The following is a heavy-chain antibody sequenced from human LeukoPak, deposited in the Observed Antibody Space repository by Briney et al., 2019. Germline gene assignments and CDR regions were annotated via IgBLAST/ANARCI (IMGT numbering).Heavy chain of an antibody. CDR2: ISSSSSYI. CDR1: GFTFSSYS. D-gene: IGHD3-22*01. J-gene: IGHJ4*02. CDR3: ARDLTMIVVAPGY. Sequence: GGALRLSCAASGFTFSSYSMNWVRQAPGKGLEWVSSISSSSSYIYYADSVKGRFTISRDNAKNTLYLQMNSLRAEDTAVYYCARDLTMIVVAPGYWGQGTLVTVSS. V-gene: IGHV3-21*01.